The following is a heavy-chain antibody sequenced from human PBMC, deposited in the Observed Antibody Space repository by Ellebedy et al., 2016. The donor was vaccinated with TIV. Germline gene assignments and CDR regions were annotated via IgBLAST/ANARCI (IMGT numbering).Heavy chain of an antibody. J-gene: IGHJ4*02. CDR1: GGSISNYY. V-gene: IGHV4-59*01. CDR3: ARAVDAIGGSHNLFDY. D-gene: IGHD4-23*01. CDR2: IFDSGSS. Sequence: SETLSLXXTVPGGSISNYYWSWIRRPPGKGLEWIGYIFDSGSSNYNPSLKSRVTMSVDTSKNHFSLKLSSVTAADTAVYYCARAVDAIGGSHNLFDYWGQGTLVTVSS.